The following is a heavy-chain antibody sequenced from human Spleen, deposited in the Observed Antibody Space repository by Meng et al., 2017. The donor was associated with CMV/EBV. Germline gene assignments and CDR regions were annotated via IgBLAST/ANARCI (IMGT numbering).Heavy chain of an antibody. J-gene: IGHJ4*02. CDR2: IWYDGTTK. CDR1: GFTFGHFG. D-gene: IGHD7-27*01. V-gene: IGHV3-33*01. Sequence: GESLKISCAASGFTFGHFGMHWVRQAPGKGLEWVATIWYDGTTKYFADSVRGRFSISRDNFKNTLYLQMNSLRAEDTAVYYCATVGLGSPLYYPHYWGQGTLVTVSS. CDR3: ATVGLGSPLYYPHY.